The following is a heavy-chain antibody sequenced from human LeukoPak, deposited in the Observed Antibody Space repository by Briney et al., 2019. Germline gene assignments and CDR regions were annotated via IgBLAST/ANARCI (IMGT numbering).Heavy chain of an antibody. V-gene: IGHV1-58*02. J-gene: IGHJ5*02. Sequence: SVKVSCKASGFSFTTSAMQWLRQARGQRREGIGWIVVGSGNTNYAQKFQERVTITRDMSTSTAYMELSSLRSEDTAVYYCARDPREYQLLLSSWFDPWGQGTLVTVSS. CDR3: ARDPREYQLLLSSWFDP. CDR2: IVVGSGNT. CDR1: GFSFTTSA. D-gene: IGHD2-2*01.